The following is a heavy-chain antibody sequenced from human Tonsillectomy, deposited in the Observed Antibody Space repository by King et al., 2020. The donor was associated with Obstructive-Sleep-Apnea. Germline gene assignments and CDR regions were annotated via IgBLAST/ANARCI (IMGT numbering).Heavy chain of an antibody. Sequence: VQLVESGGGVVQPGRSLRLSCAASGFTFSSYAIYWVRQAPGKGLEWVAVISYEGSNKFYADSVKGRFTVSRDNSKNTLFLQMNSLRAEDTAVYYCARVRGLGGRYDFEYYYSGMDVWGQGTTVTVSS. D-gene: IGHD3-3*01. CDR3: ARVRGLGGRYDFEYYYSGMDV. CDR1: GFTFSSYA. CDR2: ISYEGSNK. J-gene: IGHJ6*02. V-gene: IGHV3-30*04.